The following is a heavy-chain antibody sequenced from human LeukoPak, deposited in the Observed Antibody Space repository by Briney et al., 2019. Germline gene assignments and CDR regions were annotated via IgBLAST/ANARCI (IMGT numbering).Heavy chain of an antibody. CDR3: ARDKVVGPTKFDS. V-gene: IGHV3-7*01. Sequence: PGGSLRLSCAASGFTFSRYWMSWVRQAPGKGLEWVANIKQDGGVIYYVDSVKGRFTISRDNAKNSVYLHMNSLRAEDTAVYYCARDKVVGPTKFDSWGQGTLVTVSS. J-gene: IGHJ5*01. D-gene: IGHD1-26*01. CDR1: GFTFSRYW. CDR2: IKQDGGVI.